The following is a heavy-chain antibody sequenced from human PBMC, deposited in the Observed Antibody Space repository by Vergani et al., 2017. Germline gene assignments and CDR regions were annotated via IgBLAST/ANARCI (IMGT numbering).Heavy chain of an antibody. D-gene: IGHD5-12*01. J-gene: IGHJ6*02. CDR2: SSGSGGST. V-gene: IGHV3-23*01. CDR3: AKANPRKSGYDYLYYYHAMDV. CDR1: GFTFNHYA. Sequence: EVQLLESGGDLVQPGGSLRLSCAASGFTFNHYAMNWVRQAPGKGLEWVSGSSGSGGSTYYAGSVKGRFTISRDSSKNTLYLQMNSLSAGDTAVYYCAKANPRKSGYDYLYYYHAMDVWGQGTTVTVSS.